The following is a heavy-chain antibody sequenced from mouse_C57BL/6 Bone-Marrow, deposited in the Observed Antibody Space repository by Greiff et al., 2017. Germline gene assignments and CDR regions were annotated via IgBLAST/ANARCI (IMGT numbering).Heavy chain of an antibody. D-gene: IGHD2-5*01. V-gene: IGHV5-6*01. Sequence: EVKLVESGGDLVKPGGSLKLSCAASGFTFSSYGMSWVRQTPDKRLEWVATISSGGSYTYYPDSVKGRFTISRDNAKNTLYLQMSSLKSEYTAMYCCASQVSDSNYDDFDYWGQGTALTVSS. CDR3: ASQVSDSNYDDFDY. CDR2: ISSGGSYT. J-gene: IGHJ2*01. CDR1: GFTFSSYG.